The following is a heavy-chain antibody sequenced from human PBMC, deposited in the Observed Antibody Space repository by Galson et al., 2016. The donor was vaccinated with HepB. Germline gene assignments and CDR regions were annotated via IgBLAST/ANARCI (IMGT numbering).Heavy chain of an antibody. CDR2: IYWDDED. CDR1: GISVTTFEVG. D-gene: IGHD3/OR15-3a*01. V-gene: IGHV2-5*02. CDR3: AHRGRTRYFDT. Sequence: PALVKPKQTLTLTCSVSGISVTTFEVGVGWIRQSPGKAPEWLAIIYWDDEDRYSPSLKSRLTITRDTSKNQVVLTMINMDPEDTATYYCAHRGRTRYFDTWGQGTLVTVSS. J-gene: IGHJ4*02.